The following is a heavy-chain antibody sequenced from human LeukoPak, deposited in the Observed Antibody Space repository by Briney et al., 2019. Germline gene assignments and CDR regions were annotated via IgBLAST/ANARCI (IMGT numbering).Heavy chain of an antibody. CDR3: AKSRNPTVTTYY. V-gene: IGHV3-23*01. Sequence: GGSLRLSCAASGFTFNTYAMSWVRQAPGKGLEWVSAISGSGGSTYYADSVKGRFTISRDNSKNTLYLQMNSLRAEDTAVYYCAKSRNPTVTTYYWGQGTLVTVSS. J-gene: IGHJ4*02. D-gene: IGHD4-17*01. CDR1: GFTFNTYA. CDR2: ISGSGGST.